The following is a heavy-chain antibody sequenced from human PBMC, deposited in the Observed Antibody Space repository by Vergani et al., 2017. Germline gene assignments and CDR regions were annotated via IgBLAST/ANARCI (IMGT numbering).Heavy chain of an antibody. Sequence: QVQLVQSGAEVKKPGSSVKVSCKASGGPFSSYATSWVRQAPGQGLEWMGGILPIFGTANYAQKFQGRVTITADESTSTAYMELSSLRSEDTAVYYCAGDPYCSSTSCYAPWFDPWGQGTLGTVSS. CDR2: ILPIFGTA. CDR3: AGDPYCSSTSCYAPWFDP. J-gene: IGHJ5*02. CDR1: GGPFSSYA. D-gene: IGHD2-2*01. V-gene: IGHV1-69*01.